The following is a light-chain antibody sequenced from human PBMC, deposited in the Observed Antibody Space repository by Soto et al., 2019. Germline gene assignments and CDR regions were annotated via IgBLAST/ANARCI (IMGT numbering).Light chain of an antibody. CDR3: QQRGTSPLT. J-gene: IGKJ4*01. CDR2: DAS. V-gene: IGKV1-39*01. CDR1: QSVSSY. Sequence: DIELTQSPSSLSSSVGDRATLCCRASQSVSSYLCWYQQRPGPAPMLLIFDASRLHSSGPARFSGSGSGTDCTLTISSLQPEYLATYYCQQRGTSPLTFGAGTKVEIK.